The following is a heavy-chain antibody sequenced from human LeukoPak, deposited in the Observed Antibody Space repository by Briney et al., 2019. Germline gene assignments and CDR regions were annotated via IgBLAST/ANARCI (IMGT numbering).Heavy chain of an antibody. CDR1: GFTFSSYA. Sequence: GGSLRLSCAASGFTFSSYAMHWVRQAPGKGLEWVAVIWNDGSDKYYGDSVKGRFTISRDNSQKTVYLQLSSLRVEDTAVYYCAKDAERGFDFSNSLQSWGQGTLVTVSS. J-gene: IGHJ4*02. CDR2: IWNDGSDK. D-gene: IGHD4-11*01. CDR3: AKDAERGFDFSNSLQS. V-gene: IGHV3-33*06.